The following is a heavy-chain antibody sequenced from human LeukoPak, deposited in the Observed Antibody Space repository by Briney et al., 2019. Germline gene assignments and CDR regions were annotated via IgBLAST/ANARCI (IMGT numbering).Heavy chain of an antibody. CDR1: GFTFSYYW. D-gene: IGHD3-22*01. Sequence: PGGSLRLSCAASGFTFSYYWMGWVRQAPGKGLEWVANIKQDGSEKYYVDSVRGRFTISRDNTKNSPYLQMNSMRAEDTAVYYCARDEHQYYRESSGRFDYWGQGTLVTVSS. CDR3: ARDEHQYYRESSGRFDY. J-gene: IGHJ4*02. V-gene: IGHV3-7*04. CDR2: IKQDGSEK.